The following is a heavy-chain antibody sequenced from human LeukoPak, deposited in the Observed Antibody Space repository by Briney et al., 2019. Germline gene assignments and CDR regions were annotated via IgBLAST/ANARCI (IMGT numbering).Heavy chain of an antibody. CDR1: GFTFSSYG. CDR2: IWSDGSNK. V-gene: IGHV3-33*08. CDR3: ARRLTATHSFDY. Sequence: GRSLRLSCAASGFTFSSYGMNWVRQAPGKGLEWVAVIWSDGSNKNYADSVKGRFTISRDNSRNTLFLQMNSLRAEDTAVYFCARRLTATHSFDYWGQGTLVTVSS. J-gene: IGHJ4*02. D-gene: IGHD1-1*01.